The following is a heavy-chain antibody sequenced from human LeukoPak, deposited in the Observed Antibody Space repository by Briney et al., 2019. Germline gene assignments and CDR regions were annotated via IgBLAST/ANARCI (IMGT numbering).Heavy chain of an antibody. CDR1: SGSISSSIYY. V-gene: IGHV4-39*07. D-gene: IGHD3-16*01. CDR3: AKDTGDPYWYFDL. CDR2: VYYSGST. J-gene: IGHJ2*01. Sequence: SETLSLTCTVSSGSISSSIYYWGWIRQPPGKGLEWIGSVYYSGSTYYSPSLKSRVTISVDASKNQFSLKLTSVTAADTAVYYCAKDTGDPYWYFDLWGRGTLVTVSS.